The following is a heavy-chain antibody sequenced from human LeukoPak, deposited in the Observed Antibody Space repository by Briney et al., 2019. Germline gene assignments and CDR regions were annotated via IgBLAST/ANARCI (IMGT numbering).Heavy chain of an antibody. Sequence: GRSLRLSCAASGFTFSSYGMHWVRQAPGKGLEWVAVIWYDGSNKYYADSVKGRFTISRDNSKNTLYLQMNSLRAEDTALYYCAREANILPGYYRHWGQGTLVTVSS. D-gene: IGHD3-9*01. CDR2: IWYDGSNK. CDR3: AREANILPGYYRH. J-gene: IGHJ4*02. CDR1: GFTFSSYG. V-gene: IGHV3-33*01.